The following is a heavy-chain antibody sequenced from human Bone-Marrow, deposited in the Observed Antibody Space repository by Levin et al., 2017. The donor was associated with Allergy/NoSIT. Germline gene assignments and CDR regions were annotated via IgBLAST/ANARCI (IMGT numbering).Heavy chain of an antibody. CDR1: GGSISSSSYY. V-gene: IGHV4-39*01. J-gene: IGHJ2*01. Sequence: SETLSLTCTVSGGSISSSSYYWGWIRQPPGKGLEWIGSIYYSGSTYYNPSLKSRVTISVDTSKNQFSLKLSSVTAADTAVYYCARLIGYYDSSGYYYSWYFDLWGRGTLVTVSS. D-gene: IGHD3-22*01. CDR2: IYYSGST. CDR3: ARLIGYYDSSGYYYSWYFDL.